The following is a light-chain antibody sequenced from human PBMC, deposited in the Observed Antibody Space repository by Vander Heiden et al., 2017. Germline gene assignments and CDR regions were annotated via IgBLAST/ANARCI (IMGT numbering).Light chain of an antibody. CDR2: KAS. V-gene: IGKV1-5*03. CDR3: QQYNSYQWT. CDR1: QSISSW. J-gene: IGKJ1*01. Sequence: DIQMTQSPSTPSASVGDRVTITCRASQSISSWLAWYQQKPGKAPKLLIYKASSLESGVPSRFSGSGSGTEFTLTISSLQPDDFATYYCQQYNSYQWTFGQGTKVEIK.